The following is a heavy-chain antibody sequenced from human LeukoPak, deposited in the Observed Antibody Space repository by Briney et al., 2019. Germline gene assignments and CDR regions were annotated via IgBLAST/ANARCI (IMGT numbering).Heavy chain of an antibody. Sequence: SETLSLTCTVSGGSISSSSAYWGWIRQPPGKGREWIGSIYYSKNTYYNPSLKSRVTISADTSKNQLSLTLGSVSATDTAVYYCVSPRGFSYGYFDYWGQGTLVTVSS. V-gene: IGHV4-39*01. D-gene: IGHD5-18*01. J-gene: IGHJ4*02. CDR3: VSPRGFSYGYFDY. CDR1: GGSISSSSAY. CDR2: IYYSKNT.